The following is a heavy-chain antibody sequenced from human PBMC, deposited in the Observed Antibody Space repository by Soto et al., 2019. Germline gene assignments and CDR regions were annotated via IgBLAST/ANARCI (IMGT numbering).Heavy chain of an antibody. CDR2: TYYRSKWYN. D-gene: IGHD4-17*01. Sequence: PSQTLSLTCVISVDSVSSNSATCNWIRQSPSRGLEWLGRTYYRSKWYNEYAVSVKSRITINPDTSKNQFSLQLNSVTPEDTAVYSCARATRTWFDPWGQGTLVTVSS. J-gene: IGHJ5*02. CDR3: ARATRTWFDP. CDR1: VDSVSSNSAT. V-gene: IGHV6-1*01.